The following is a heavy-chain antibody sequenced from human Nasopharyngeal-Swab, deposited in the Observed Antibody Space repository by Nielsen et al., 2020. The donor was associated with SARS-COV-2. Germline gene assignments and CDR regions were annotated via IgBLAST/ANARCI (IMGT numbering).Heavy chain of an antibody. V-gene: IGHV4-39*07. J-gene: IGHJ3*02. D-gene: IGHD5-18*01. CDR1: GGSISNSYY. CDR2: IDYSGNT. Sequence: ETLSLTCTVSGGSISNSYYWGWIRQPPGRGLEWIGSIDYSGNTDYNLSLKSRVTISVDTSKNQFSLRLSSVTAADTAIYYCARVDTYGPELKGAFDIWGQGTVVTVSS. CDR3: ARVDTYGPELKGAFDI.